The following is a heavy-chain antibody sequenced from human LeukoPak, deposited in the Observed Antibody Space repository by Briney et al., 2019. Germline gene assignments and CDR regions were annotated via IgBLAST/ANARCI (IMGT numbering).Heavy chain of an antibody. D-gene: IGHD6-13*01. CDR2: IKQDGSER. V-gene: IGHV3-7*01. J-gene: IGHJ4*02. CDR3: ARDYPYERGSSWYDDFDY. CDR1: GFTFTTFW. Sequence: PGGSLRLSCAASGFTFTTFWMSWVRQAPGKGLEWVANIKQDGSERYYVDSVKGRFTISRDNAKNSLYLQMNSLRAEDTAVYYCARDYPYERGSSWYDDFDYWGQGTLVTVSS.